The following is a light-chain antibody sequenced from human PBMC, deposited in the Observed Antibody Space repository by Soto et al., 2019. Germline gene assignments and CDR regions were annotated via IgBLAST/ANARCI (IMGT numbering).Light chain of an antibody. J-gene: IGLJ2*01. V-gene: IGLV2-8*01. CDR3: SSYAGRDNYVV. Sequence: QSALTQPPSASGSPGQSVTISCTGTSSDVGGYNYVSWYQHHPGKAPKLMIYEVSKRPSGVPDRFSGSKSGNTASLTVSGLQAEDEADYYCSSYAGRDNYVVFGGGTKVTVL. CDR1: SSDVGGYNY. CDR2: EVS.